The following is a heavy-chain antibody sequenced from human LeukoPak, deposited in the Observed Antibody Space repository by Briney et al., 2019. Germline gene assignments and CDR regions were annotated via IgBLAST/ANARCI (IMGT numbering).Heavy chain of an antibody. CDR1: GYTFTGYY. CDR3: ARTRGIAAAGPNFAY. J-gene: IGHJ4*02. V-gene: IGHV1-2*07. Sequence: ASVKVSCKASGYTFTGYYMHWVRQAPGQGLEWMGWINPNSGGTNYAHKFQGRGTMTRDTSISTAYMELSRLRSHDTAVYYCARTRGIAAAGPNFAYWGQGTLVTVSS. CDR2: INPNSGGT. D-gene: IGHD6-13*01.